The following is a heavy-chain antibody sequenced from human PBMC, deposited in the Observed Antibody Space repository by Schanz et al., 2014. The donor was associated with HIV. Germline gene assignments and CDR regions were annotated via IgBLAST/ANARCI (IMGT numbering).Heavy chain of an antibody. D-gene: IGHD3-22*01. CDR2: INHSGST. J-gene: IGHJ3*02. CDR1: GESLSGYY. CDR3: ARTVPRYDSSGSYPDAFDI. V-gene: IGHV4-34*02. Sequence: QVPLQQWGAGLLKPSETLSLTCAVYGESLSGYYWTWIRQPPKKGLEWIGEINHSGSTNYTPSLKSRVTISVDTSKKQFSLKLSSVTAADTAVYYCARTVPRYDSSGSYPDAFDIWGQGTMVTVSS.